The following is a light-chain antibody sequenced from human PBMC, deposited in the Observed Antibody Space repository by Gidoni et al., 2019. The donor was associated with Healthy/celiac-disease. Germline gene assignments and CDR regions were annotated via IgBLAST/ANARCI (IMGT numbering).Light chain of an antibody. Sequence: EIVFTQSPGTLSLSPGERATLSCRASQSVSSSYLAWYQQKPGQAPRHLIYGASSRATGIPDRFSGSGSGTDFTLTISRLEPEDFAVYYCQQYGSSLPITFGQGTRLEIK. V-gene: IGKV3-20*01. CDR3: QQYGSSLPIT. CDR1: QSVSSSY. J-gene: IGKJ5*01. CDR2: GAS.